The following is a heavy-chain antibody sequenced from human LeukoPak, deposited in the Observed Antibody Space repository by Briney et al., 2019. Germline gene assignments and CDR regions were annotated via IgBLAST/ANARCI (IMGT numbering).Heavy chain of an antibody. CDR3: ARDTARITIFGVAKYMDV. Sequence: ASVKVSCKASGYTFTGYYMHWVRQAPGQGLEWMGWINPNSGGTNYAQKFQGRVTMTRDTSISTAYMQLSRLRSDDTAVYYCARDTARITIFGVAKYMDVWGKGTTVTVSS. CDR2: INPNSGGT. D-gene: IGHD3-3*01. CDR1: GYTFTGYY. J-gene: IGHJ6*03. V-gene: IGHV1-2*02.